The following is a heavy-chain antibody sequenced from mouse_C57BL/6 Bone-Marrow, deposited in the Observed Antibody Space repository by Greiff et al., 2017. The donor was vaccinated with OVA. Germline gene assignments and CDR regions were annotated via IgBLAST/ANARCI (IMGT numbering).Heavy chain of an antibody. J-gene: IGHJ2*01. CDR1: GYTFTSYG. Sequence: QVQLKESGAELARPGASVKLSCKASGYTFTSYGISWVKQRTGQGLEWIGEIYPRSGNTYYNEKFKGKATLTADKSSSTAYMELRSLTSEDSAVYFCAREGYDGSYYFDYWGQGTTLTVSS. CDR3: AREGYDGSYYFDY. CDR2: IYPRSGNT. D-gene: IGHD2-3*01. V-gene: IGHV1-81*01.